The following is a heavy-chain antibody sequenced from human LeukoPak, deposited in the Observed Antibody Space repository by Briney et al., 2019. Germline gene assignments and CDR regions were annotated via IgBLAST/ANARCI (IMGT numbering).Heavy chain of an antibody. J-gene: IGHJ4*02. CDR2: IWYDRSKK. Sequence: GGSLRLSCAASGFRFSDFGMHWVRQAPGRGLEWVAVIWYDRSKKFYADSVEGRFTISSDNSKNTLFLQMNSLRDEDTAVYYCAKGDNYKPLYFDNWGQGSLVTVTA. CDR1: GFRFSDFG. V-gene: IGHV3-33*06. CDR3: AKGDNYKPLYFDN. D-gene: IGHD1-20*01.